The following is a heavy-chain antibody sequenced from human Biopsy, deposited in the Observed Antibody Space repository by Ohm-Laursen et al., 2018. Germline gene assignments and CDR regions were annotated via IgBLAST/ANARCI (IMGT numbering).Heavy chain of an antibody. J-gene: IGHJ4*02. Sequence: SLRLSCAASGFTFSSYSMNWVRQAPGKGLEWVSSISSSSSYIYYADSVKGRFTISRDNAKNSLYLQMNSLRAEDTAVFYCAKGLRNNNWGVENWGQGTLVTVSS. CDR3: AKGLRNNNWGVEN. CDR2: ISSSSSYI. CDR1: GFTFSSYS. V-gene: IGHV3-21*01. D-gene: IGHD7-27*01.